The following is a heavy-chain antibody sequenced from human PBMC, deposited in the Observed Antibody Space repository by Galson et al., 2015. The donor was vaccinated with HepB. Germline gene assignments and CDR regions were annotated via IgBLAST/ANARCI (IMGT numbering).Heavy chain of an antibody. Sequence: SVKVSCKVSGYIFTSYGISWVRQAPGQGLEWMGWISAYNGDTHYAPNLQGRVTMTTDTPTSTAFMELRSLRSDDTAVYYCARDGGYNSGWYEEADYYYSGLDVWGQGTTVTVSS. CDR3: ARDGGYNSGWYEEADYYYSGLDV. D-gene: IGHD6-19*01. V-gene: IGHV1-18*01. CDR1: GYIFTSYG. J-gene: IGHJ6*02. CDR2: ISAYNGDT.